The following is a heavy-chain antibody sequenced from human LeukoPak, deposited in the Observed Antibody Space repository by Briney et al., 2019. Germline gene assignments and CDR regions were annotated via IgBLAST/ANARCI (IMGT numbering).Heavy chain of an antibody. CDR3: ARGEGSSWFDS. J-gene: IGHJ5*01. D-gene: IGHD6-13*01. V-gene: IGHV1-2*06. CDR1: GYTFTTHY. Sequence: APVKVSCKASGYTFTTHYIHWVRQAPGQGLEWMGRINPNNGGTYYTQKFQGRVTMTRDTSISTAYMEVNRLTYDDTAVYYCARGEGSSWFDSWGQGTLVTVSS. CDR2: INPNNGGT.